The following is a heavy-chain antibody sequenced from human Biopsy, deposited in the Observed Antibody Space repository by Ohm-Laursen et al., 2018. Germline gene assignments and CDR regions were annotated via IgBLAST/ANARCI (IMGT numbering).Heavy chain of an antibody. CDR2: INPSGGST. CDR3: ARDRIGGRGDPPDH. V-gene: IGHV1-46*01. Sequence: SSVKVSCKASGYSFTSYYMHWVRQAPGQGLEWMGKINPSGGSTSYAQKFQGRVTMTRDTSTTTVYMELSSLRSEDTAVYYCARDRIGGRGDPPDHWGQGTLVTVSS. J-gene: IGHJ4*02. D-gene: IGHD3-10*01. CDR1: GYSFTSYY.